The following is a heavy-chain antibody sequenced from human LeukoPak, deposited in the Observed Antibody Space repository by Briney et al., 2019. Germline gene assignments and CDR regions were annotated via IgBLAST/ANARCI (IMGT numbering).Heavy chain of an antibody. CDR3: ATQEAVAGQHGSLQLDY. J-gene: IGHJ4*02. CDR2: LDPEDGET. CDR1: GYTLTELS. Sequence: ASVKVSCKVSGYTLTELSMHWVRQAPGKGLEWMGGLDPEDGETIYAQKFQGRVTMTEDTSTDTAYMELSSLRSEDTAVYYCATQEAVAGQHGSLQLDYWGQGTLVTVSS. V-gene: IGHV1-24*01. D-gene: IGHD6-19*01.